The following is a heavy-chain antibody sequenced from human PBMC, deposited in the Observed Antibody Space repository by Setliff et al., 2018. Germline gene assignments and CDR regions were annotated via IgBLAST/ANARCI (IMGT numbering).Heavy chain of an antibody. D-gene: IGHD3-3*01. CDR3: AREGYYNFWSGFMDV. CDR1: GGSISSYY. Sequence: PSETLSLTCTASGGSISSYYWSWIRQPPGKGLEWIGYIYYSGSTNYKPSLKSRVTISVDTSKNQFSLKLSSVTAADTAVYYCAREGYYNFWSGFMDVWGQGTTVTVSS. V-gene: IGHV4-59*01. J-gene: IGHJ6*02. CDR2: IYYSGST.